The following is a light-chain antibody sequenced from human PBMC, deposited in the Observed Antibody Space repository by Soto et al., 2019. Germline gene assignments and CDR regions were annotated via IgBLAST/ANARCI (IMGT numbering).Light chain of an antibody. CDR2: AAS. V-gene: IGKV1-33*01. CDR3: QQNGTLPPT. Sequence: DIQMTQSPSSLSASVGDRVTITCQASQDISNYLHRYQQKPVKAPKLLIYAASNLETGVPSRFSGSGSGTDFTFTISSLKPEDIAKYYCQQNGTLPPTFGQGTKLEIK. CDR1: QDISNY. J-gene: IGKJ2*01.